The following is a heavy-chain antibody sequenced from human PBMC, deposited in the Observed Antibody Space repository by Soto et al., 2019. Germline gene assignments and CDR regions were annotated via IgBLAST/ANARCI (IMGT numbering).Heavy chain of an antibody. J-gene: IGHJ4*02. D-gene: IGHD3-9*01. CDR2: ISSSSSYI. V-gene: IGHV3-21*04. CDR3: AKDLTSPRFSETGYSFDY. Sequence: GGSLRLSCAASGFTFSSYSMNWVRQAPGKGLEWVSSISSSSSYIYYADSVKGRFTISRDNAKNSLYLQMNSLRAEDTAVYYCAKDLTSPRFSETGYSFDYWGQGTLVTVSS. CDR1: GFTFSSYS.